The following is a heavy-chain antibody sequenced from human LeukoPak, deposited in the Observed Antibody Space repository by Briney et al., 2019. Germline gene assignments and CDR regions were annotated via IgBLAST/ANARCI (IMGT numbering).Heavy chain of an antibody. CDR3: ARDGGTYYHFWSGYRP. V-gene: IGHV3-20*04. J-gene: IGHJ3*01. Sequence: GGSLRLSCAASGFTLDDYGMSWVRQAPGKGLEWVSGINWNGGSTGYADSVKGRFTISRDNAKNSVYLQMNSLRAEDTALYYCARDGGTYYHFWSGYRPWGQGTMVTV. CDR2: INWNGGST. CDR1: GFTLDDYG. D-gene: IGHD3-3*01.